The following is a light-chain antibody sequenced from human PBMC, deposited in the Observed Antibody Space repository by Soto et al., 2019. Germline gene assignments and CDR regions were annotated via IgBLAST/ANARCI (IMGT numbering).Light chain of an antibody. CDR2: GAS. J-gene: IGKJ1*01. Sequence: DIQMTQSPSSLSAVVGDRVTITCRASQSISRLLNWYQQKPGKAPQLLIYGASSLQSGVPSRFSGSGSGTDFTLTISSLHPEDFATYYCQQSLNTPRTFGQGTKVEIK. V-gene: IGKV1-39*01. CDR3: QQSLNTPRT. CDR1: QSISRL.